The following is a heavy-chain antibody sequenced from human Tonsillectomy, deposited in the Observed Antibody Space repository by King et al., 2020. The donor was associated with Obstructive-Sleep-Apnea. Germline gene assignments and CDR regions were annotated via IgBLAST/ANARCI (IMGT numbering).Heavy chain of an antibody. J-gene: IGHJ4*02. CDR3: AKDADSSGWSPDFAY. V-gene: IGHV3-23*01. CDR1: GFTFSNYA. D-gene: IGHD6-19*01. Sequence: VQLLESGGGLVQPGGSLRLSCAASGFTFSNYAMRWVRQAPGKGLEWVSAITGSGGSTYYADSVKGRFTISRDNSKNTLYLQMNSLRAEDTAIYYCAKDADSSGWSPDFAYWGQGTLVTVSS. CDR2: ITGSGGST.